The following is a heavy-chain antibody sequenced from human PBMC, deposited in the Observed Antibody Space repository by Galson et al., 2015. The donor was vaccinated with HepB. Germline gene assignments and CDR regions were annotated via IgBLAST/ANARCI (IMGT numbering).Heavy chain of an antibody. CDR3: ARIGYCSSTSCQAGNAFDI. CDR2: IIPILGIA. V-gene: IGHV1-69*04. J-gene: IGHJ3*02. Sequence: SVKVSCKASGGTFSSYAISWVRQAPGQGLEWMGRIIPILGIANYAQKFQDRVTITADKSTSTAYMELSSLRSEDTAVYYCARIGYCSSTSCQAGNAFDIWGQGTMVTVSS. D-gene: IGHD2-2*03. CDR1: GGTFSSYA.